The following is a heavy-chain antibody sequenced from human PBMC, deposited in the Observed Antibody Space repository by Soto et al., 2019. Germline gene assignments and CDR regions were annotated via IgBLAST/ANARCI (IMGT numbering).Heavy chain of an antibody. CDR2: ISAYNGNT. CDR1: GYTFTSYG. V-gene: IGHV1-18*01. Sequence: QVQLVQSGAEVKKPGASVKVSCKASGYTFTSYGISWVRQAPGQGLEWMGWISAYNGNTNYAQKLQGRVTMTTDTSTSTAYMELXSLRSDDTAVYYXAXXXAXLGELSLGDAFDIWGQGTMVTVSS. J-gene: IGHJ3*02. CDR3: AXXXAXLGELSLGDAFDI. D-gene: IGHD3-16*01.